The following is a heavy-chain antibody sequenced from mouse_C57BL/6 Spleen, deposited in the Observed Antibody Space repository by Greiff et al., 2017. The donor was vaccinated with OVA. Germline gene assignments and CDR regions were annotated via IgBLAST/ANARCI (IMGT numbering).Heavy chain of an antibody. Sequence: QVQLQQPGAELVKPGASVKLSCKASGYTFTSYWMHWVKQRPGQGLEWIGMIHPNSGSTNYNEKFKSKATLTVDKSSSTAYMQLSSLTSEDSAVYYCARSGDGYDGDDWGKGTTLTVSS. J-gene: IGHJ2*01. CDR1: GYTFTSYW. CDR2: IHPNSGST. CDR3: ARSGDGYDGDD. D-gene: IGHD2-2*01. V-gene: IGHV1-64*01.